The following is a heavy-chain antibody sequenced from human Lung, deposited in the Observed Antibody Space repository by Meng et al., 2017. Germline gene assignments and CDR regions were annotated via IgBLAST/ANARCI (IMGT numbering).Heavy chain of an antibody. Sequence: QVQLQQWGEGLLKPSETLSLTCVVSGGSFSDYYWSWIRQPPGKGLEWIGEINHSGSTNYNPSLESRATISVDTSQNNPSLKLSSVTAADSAVYYCARGPTTMAHDFDYWGQGTPVTVSS. J-gene: IGHJ4*02. D-gene: IGHD4-11*01. CDR1: GGSFSDYY. V-gene: IGHV4-34*01. CDR3: ARGPTTMAHDFDY. CDR2: INHSGST.